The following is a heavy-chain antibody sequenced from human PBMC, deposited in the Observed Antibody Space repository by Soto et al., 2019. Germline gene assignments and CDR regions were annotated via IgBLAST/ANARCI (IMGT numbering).Heavy chain of an antibody. CDR2: ISGGGNT. CDR1: GFTLSSYP. V-gene: IGHV3-23*01. Sequence: LRLSCAASGFTLSSYPMTWFRQAPGKGLEWVSAISGGGNTYYADSVKGRFTISRDNSKSTLHLQMNSLRAEDTAVYYCAKDVTTFRGGINHFDYWGQGALVTVSS. J-gene: IGHJ4*02. CDR3: AKDVTTFRGGINHFDY. D-gene: IGHD3-10*01.